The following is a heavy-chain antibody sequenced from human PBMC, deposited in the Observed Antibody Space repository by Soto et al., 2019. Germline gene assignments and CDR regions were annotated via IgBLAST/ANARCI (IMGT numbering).Heavy chain of an antibody. CDR2: IIPIFPTA. Sequence: SVNVSCKSSGGTFSNHSISWVRQAPGQGLEWVGGIIPIFPTADYAQRFQGRVTITADDSTTTVYMELSGLRSEDTAMYYCARDDATYCGGDCYRYFYYGMDVWGQGTTVTVSS. CDR3: ARDDATYCGGDCYRYFYYGMDV. D-gene: IGHD2-21*02. CDR1: GGTFSNHS. V-gene: IGHV1-69*13. J-gene: IGHJ6*02.